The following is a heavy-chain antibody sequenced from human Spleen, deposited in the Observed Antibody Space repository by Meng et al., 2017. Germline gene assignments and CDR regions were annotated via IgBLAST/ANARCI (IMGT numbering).Heavy chain of an antibody. V-gene: IGHV3-30*07. J-gene: IGHJ4*02. CDR2: MSYDGSNK. CDR1: GFTFTSYA. Sequence: GESLKISCAVSGFTFTSYAVHWVRQAPGKGLEWVAVMSYDGSNKYYADSVKGRFTISRDNSKDTVYLQMNSLRAEDTAVYYCTKETAAADWGRGTLVTVSS. D-gene: IGHD6-13*01. CDR3: TKETAAAD.